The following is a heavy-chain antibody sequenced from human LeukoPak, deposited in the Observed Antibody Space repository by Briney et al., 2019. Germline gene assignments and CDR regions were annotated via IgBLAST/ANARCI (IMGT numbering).Heavy chain of an antibody. V-gene: IGHV4-39*07. J-gene: IGHJ6*02. CDR2: MYYGGST. CDR1: GGSITSSSYY. D-gene: IGHD2-2*01. CDR3: ARVRVYCSSTSCHFYYYYGMDV. Sequence: RPSETLSLTCTVSGGSITSSSYYWGWIRQPPGKGLEWIGSMYYGGSTNYKSSLKSRVTISVDTSKNQFSLKLSSVTAADTAVYYCARVRVYCSSTSCHFYYYYGMDVWGQGTTVTVSS.